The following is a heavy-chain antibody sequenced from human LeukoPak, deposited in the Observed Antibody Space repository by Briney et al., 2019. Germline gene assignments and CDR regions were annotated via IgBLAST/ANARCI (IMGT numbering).Heavy chain of an antibody. CDR3: AKVYHDSGCLIDY. CDR2: IKNDGSTT. CDR1: GFTFSSYA. D-gene: IGHD6-19*01. Sequence: GGSLRLSCAASGFTFSSYAMSWVRQAPGKGLEWVSTIKNDGSTTDYADSVKGRFTISRDNSKNSLYLQMNSLRAEDTAIYYCAKVYHDSGCLIDYWGQGTLVTVSS. V-gene: IGHV3-23*01. J-gene: IGHJ4*02.